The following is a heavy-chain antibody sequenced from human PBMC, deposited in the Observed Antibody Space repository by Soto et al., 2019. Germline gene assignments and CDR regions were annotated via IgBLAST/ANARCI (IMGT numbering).Heavy chain of an antibody. Sequence: SETLSLTCTVSGVSISSGGYYWSWIRQHPGKGLEWIGYIYYSGSTYYNPSLKSRVTISVDTSKNQFSLKLSSVTAADTAVYYCGGTGILKNWFDPWGQGTLVTVSS. CDR2: IYYSGST. V-gene: IGHV4-31*03. CDR3: GGTGILKNWFDP. J-gene: IGHJ5*02. D-gene: IGHD1-1*01. CDR1: GVSISSGGYY.